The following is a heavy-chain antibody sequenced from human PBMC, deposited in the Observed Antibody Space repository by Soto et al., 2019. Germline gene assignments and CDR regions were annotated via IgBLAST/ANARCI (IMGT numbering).Heavy chain of an antibody. V-gene: IGHV1-3*01. Sequence: QVQLVQSGAEVKKPGASVKVSCKASGYTFSTYAMHWVRQAPGQRLEWMGWINAGNGNTKYSQKFQGRVTITRDTSASTAYMELSSLRSEDTAVYYCARSGGINFGRTGFHWGQGTLVTVSS. CDR1: GYTFSTYA. D-gene: IGHD2-15*01. J-gene: IGHJ4*02. CDR3: ARSGGINFGRTGFH. CDR2: INAGNGNT.